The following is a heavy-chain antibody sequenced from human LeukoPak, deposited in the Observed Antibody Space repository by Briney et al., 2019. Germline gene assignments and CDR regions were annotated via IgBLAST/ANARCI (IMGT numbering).Heavy chain of an antibody. Sequence: PGGSLRLSCAASGFTFSSHDMDWVRQAPGKGLEWISHITTSSDDTHYADSVKGRFIISRDNVKDSLFLQMNGLRAEDTAVYYCVRDMTARSWHAFDCWGRGTLVTVSS. J-gene: IGHJ4*02. CDR3: VRDMTARSWHAFDC. D-gene: IGHD6-13*01. V-gene: IGHV3-48*03. CDR1: GFTFSSHD. CDR2: ITTSSDDT.